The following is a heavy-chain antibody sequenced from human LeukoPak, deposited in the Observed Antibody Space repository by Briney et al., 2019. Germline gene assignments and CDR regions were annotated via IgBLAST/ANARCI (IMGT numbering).Heavy chain of an antibody. Sequence: PGGSLRLSCAASGFTVSSNYMSWVRQAPGKGLEWVSAISGSGGSTYYADSVKGRFTISRDNSKNTLYLQMNSLRAEDTAVYYCAKGSITGTVHYFDYWGQGTLVTVSS. CDR1: GFTVSSNY. D-gene: IGHD1-7*01. V-gene: IGHV3-23*01. J-gene: IGHJ4*02. CDR2: ISGSGGST. CDR3: AKGSITGTVHYFDY.